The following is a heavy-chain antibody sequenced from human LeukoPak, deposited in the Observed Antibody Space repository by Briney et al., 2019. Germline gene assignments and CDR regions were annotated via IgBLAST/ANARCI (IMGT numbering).Heavy chain of an antibody. CDR3: ARHDPNILTGFDY. J-gene: IGHJ4*02. V-gene: IGHV4-4*02. D-gene: IGHD3-9*01. CDR2: IYHSGST. Sequence: SGTLSLTCAVSGGSISSSNWWSWVRQPPGKGLEWIGEIYHSGSTNYNPSLKSRVTISVDKSKNQFSLKLSFVTTADTAVYYCARHDPNILTGFDYWGQGTLVTVSS. CDR1: GGSISSSNW.